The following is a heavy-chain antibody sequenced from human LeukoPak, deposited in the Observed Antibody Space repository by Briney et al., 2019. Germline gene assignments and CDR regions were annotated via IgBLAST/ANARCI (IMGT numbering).Heavy chain of an antibody. Sequence: GGSLRLSCAASGFTFSSYAMSWVRQAPGRGVEWVSAISGSGGRTYYADSVKGRFTISRDNSKTTLYLQMNSLRAEDTAVYYCAKGNDYREDYWGQGTLVTVSS. CDR3: AKGNDYREDY. V-gene: IGHV3-23*01. CDR1: GFTFSSYA. CDR2: ISGSGGRT. J-gene: IGHJ4*02. D-gene: IGHD4-11*01.